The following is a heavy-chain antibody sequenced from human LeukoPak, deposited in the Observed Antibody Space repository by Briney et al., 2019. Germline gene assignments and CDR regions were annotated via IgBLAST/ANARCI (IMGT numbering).Heavy chain of an antibody. V-gene: IGHV5-51*01. J-gene: IGHJ4*02. CDR1: GYSFTSYW. CDR2: LYPGDSDP. Sequence: GESLKISCKGSGYSFTSYWIAWVRQTPGKRLEWMGILYPGDSDPKYSPSFQGQVTISADKSISTAYLQWSSLKASDTAMYYCAREHGSGSYYNLGYWGQGTLVTVSS. D-gene: IGHD3-10*01. CDR3: AREHGSGSYYNLGY.